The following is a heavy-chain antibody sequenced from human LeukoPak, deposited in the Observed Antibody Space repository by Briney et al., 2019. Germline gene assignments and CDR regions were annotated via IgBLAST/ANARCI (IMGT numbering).Heavy chain of an antibody. D-gene: IGHD1-14*01. CDR2: IYSSGST. V-gene: IGHV3-66*01. J-gene: IGHJ4*02. Sequence: GGSLRLSCAASGFTVSSNYMSWVRQAPGKGLEWVSVIYSSGSTYSADSVKGRFTISRDNSKNTLYLQMNSLRAEDTAVYYCARGAGVGNYFDYWGQGTLVTVSS. CDR1: GFTVSSNY. CDR3: ARGAGVGNYFDY.